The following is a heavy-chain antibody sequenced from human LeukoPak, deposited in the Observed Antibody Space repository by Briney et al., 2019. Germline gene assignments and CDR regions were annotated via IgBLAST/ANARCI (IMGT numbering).Heavy chain of an antibody. Sequence: SETLSLTCTVSGYSISSGYDWGWIRQPPGKGLEWTGSIYHSGSTYYNPSLKSRVTISVDTSKNQFSLKLSSVTAADTAVYYCARAHCGWLRHYYLDYWGQGTLVTVSS. D-gene: IGHD5-12*01. CDR1: GYSISSGYD. J-gene: IGHJ4*02. CDR3: ARAHCGWLRHYYLDY. V-gene: IGHV4-38-2*02. CDR2: IYHSGST.